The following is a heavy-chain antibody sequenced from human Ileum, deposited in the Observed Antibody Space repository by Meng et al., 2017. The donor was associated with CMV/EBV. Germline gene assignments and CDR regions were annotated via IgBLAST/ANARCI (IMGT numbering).Heavy chain of an antibody. V-gene: IGHV3-74*02. CDR3: ARGPGD. CDR1: GFAFSVYC. J-gene: IGHJ1*01. Sequence: VLLGGVGGGVVQGVWSLCFSCVASGFAFSVYCVHWVRQVPGKGLLWLARIDSYGSDTFYADSVKGRFTISRDNARNTLYLHMNSLRAEDTAVYYCARGPGDLGQGTLVTVSS. D-gene: IGHD4-17*01. CDR2: IDSYGSDT.